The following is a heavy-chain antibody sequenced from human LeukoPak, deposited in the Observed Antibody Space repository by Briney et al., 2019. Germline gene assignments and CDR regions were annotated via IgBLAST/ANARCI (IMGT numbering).Heavy chain of an antibody. J-gene: IGHJ4*02. CDR1: GFTITNNW. Sequence: GGSLRLSCTVSGFTITNNWMYWVRQAPGRGLVWVSRIKMDERSAVYADSVKGRFIISRDNAKNTVYLQMNSLRADDMAVYYCATVFKGSSLQDYWGQGTLVTVSS. CDR3: ATVFKGSSLQDY. CDR2: IKMDERSA. V-gene: IGHV3-74*03. D-gene: IGHD3-10*01.